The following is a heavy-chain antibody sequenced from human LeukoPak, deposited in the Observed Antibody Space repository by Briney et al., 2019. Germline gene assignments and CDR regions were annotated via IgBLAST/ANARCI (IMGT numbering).Heavy chain of an antibody. CDR1: GYTFTSYG. CDR2: ISAYNGNT. CDR3: AREWVRGAYSSSWHAGPQFAFDI. Sequence: ASVKVSCKASGYTFTSYGISWVRQAPGQGLEWMGWISAYNGNTNYAQKLQGRVTMTTDTSTSTAYMELRSLRSDDTAVYYCAREWVRGAYSSSWHAGPQFAFDIWGQGTMVTVSS. D-gene: IGHD6-13*01. V-gene: IGHV1-18*01. J-gene: IGHJ3*02.